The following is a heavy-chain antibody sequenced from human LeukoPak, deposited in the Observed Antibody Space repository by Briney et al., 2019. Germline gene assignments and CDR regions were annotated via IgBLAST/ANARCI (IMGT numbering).Heavy chain of an antibody. Sequence: PSETLSLTCAVSGGSISSGGYSWSWIRQPPGKGLEWIGYIYHSGSTYYNPSLKSRVTISVDRSKNQFSLNLNSVTAADTAVYYCARGLAPASLFDYWGQGTLVTVSS. CDR1: GGSISSGGYS. D-gene: IGHD2-15*01. CDR3: ARGLAPASLFDY. J-gene: IGHJ4*02. CDR2: IYHSGST. V-gene: IGHV4-30-2*01.